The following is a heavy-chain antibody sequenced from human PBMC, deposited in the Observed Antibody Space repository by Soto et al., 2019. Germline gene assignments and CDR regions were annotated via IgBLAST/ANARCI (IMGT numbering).Heavy chain of an antibody. Sequence: GSLRLSCAASGFTFSSYWMHWVRQVPGKGLVWVSRIKGDGTNTGYADSVKGRFTISRDNVKNTLYLQMNSLRAEDTAVYYWARGVTGYYGFDYWGQGTLVTVSS. D-gene: IGHD3-10*01. CDR3: ARGVTGYYGFDY. CDR1: GFTFSSYW. J-gene: IGHJ4*02. V-gene: IGHV3-74*01. CDR2: IKGDGTNT.